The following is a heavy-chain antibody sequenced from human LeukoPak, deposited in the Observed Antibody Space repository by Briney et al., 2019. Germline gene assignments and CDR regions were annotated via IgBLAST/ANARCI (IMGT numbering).Heavy chain of an antibody. D-gene: IGHD6-13*01. CDR2: IYYGGST. CDR1: GGSISSSSYY. J-gene: IGHJ4*02. Sequence: SETLSLTCTVSGGSISSSSYYWGWIRQPPGKGLEWIGNIYYGGSTFYSPSLKSRVTMSVDTSKNQFSLKLSSVTAADTAVYYCARPQAGIAAAGTVYYFDYWGQGTLVTVSS. V-gene: IGHV4-39*01. CDR3: ARPQAGIAAAGTVYYFDY.